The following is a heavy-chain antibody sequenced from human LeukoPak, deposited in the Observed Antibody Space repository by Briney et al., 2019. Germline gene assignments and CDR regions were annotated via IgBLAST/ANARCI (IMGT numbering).Heavy chain of an antibody. CDR1: GYTFINFA. V-gene: IGHV1-3*01. J-gene: IGHJ4*02. Sequence: GASVKVSCKASGYTFINFAINWGRQAPGQRPEWMGWINAGNGNTKYSQKFQGRVTITRDTSASTAYMELSGLTSEDTAVYYCARGPRAAADDYWGQGTLVTASS. CDR3: ARGPRAAADDY. CDR2: INAGNGNT. D-gene: IGHD6-13*01.